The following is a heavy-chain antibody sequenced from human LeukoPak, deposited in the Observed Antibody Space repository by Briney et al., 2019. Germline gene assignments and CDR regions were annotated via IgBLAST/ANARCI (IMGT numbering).Heavy chain of an antibody. CDR2: ISSSSSYI. CDR3: AKGFSYSSAWYGAYYFDY. V-gene: IGHV3-21*04. D-gene: IGHD6-19*01. Sequence: GGSLRLSCAASGFTFSSYSMNWVRQAPGKGLEWVSSISSSSSYIYYADSVKGRFTISRDNAKNSLYLQMNSLRAEDTALYYCAKGFSYSSAWYGAYYFDYWGQGTLVTVSS. CDR1: GFTFSSYS. J-gene: IGHJ4*02.